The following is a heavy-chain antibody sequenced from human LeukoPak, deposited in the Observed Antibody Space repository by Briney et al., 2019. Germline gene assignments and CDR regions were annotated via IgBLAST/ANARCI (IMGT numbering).Heavy chain of an antibody. CDR1: GYTFTGYY. J-gene: IGHJ5*02. V-gene: IGHV1-18*04. CDR3: AREGKDYYDSSGYYGNNWFDP. CDR2: ISAYNGNT. D-gene: IGHD3-22*01. Sequence: ASVKVSCKASGYTFTGYYMHWVRQAPGQGREGMGWISAYNGNTNYAQKLQGRVTMTTDTSTSTAYMELRSLRSDDTAVYYCAREGKDYYDSSGYYGNNWFDPWGQGTLVTVSS.